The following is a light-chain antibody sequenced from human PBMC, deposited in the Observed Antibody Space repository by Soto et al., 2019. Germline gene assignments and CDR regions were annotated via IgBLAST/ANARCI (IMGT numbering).Light chain of an antibody. V-gene: IGKV3-11*01. J-gene: IGKJ5*01. CDR2: DAS. CDR3: QQRSNWPIT. Sequence: EIVLTESRASRSLSPGERATLSCRASQSVSSYLAWYQQKPGQAPRLLIYDASNRATGIPARFSGSGSGTDFTLTISSLEPEDFAVYYCQQRSNWPITFGQGTRLEIK. CDR1: QSVSSY.